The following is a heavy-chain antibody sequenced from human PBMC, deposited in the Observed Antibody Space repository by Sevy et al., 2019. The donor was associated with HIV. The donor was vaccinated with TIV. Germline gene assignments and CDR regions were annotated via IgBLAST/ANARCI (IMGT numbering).Heavy chain of an antibody. CDR2: IYSGGST. CDR1: GFTVSSNY. CDR3: ARDLRVAAASGGMDV. J-gene: IGHJ6*01. Sequence: GSLRLSCAASGFTVSSNYMTWVRQAPGKGLEWVSIIYSGGSTYYADSVKGRFTISRDNSKNTLYLQMNSLRAEDTAVYYCARDLRVAAASGGMDVWGQGTTVTVSS. V-gene: IGHV3-53*01. D-gene: IGHD6-13*01.